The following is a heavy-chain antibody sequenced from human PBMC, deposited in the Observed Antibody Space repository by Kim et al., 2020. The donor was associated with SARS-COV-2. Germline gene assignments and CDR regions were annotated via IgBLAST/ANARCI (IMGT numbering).Heavy chain of an antibody. CDR2: ISAYNGNT. CDR3: ARVLPRGYYSSSRRGYFDL. J-gene: IGHJ2*01. Sequence: ASVKVSCKASGYTFTSYGISWVRQAPGQGLDWMGWISAYNGNTNYAQKLQGRVTMTTDTSTSTAYMELRSLRSDDTAVYYCARVLPRGYYSSSRRGYFDLWGRGTLVTVSS. CDR1: GYTFTSYG. V-gene: IGHV1-18*01. D-gene: IGHD6-13*01.